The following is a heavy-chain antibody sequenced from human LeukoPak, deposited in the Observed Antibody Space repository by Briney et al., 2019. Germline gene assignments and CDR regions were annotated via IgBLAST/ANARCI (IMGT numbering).Heavy chain of an antibody. Sequence: ASVKVSCKASGYTFTGYYMYWVRQAPGQGLEWMGWINPNSGDTNYAQRFQGRVTMTRDTSISTAYMDLSRMTSDDTAVYYCATGFMVRGHLFDYWGQGTLVTVSS. J-gene: IGHJ4*02. CDR3: ATGFMVRGHLFDY. D-gene: IGHD3-10*01. CDR1: GYTFTGYY. V-gene: IGHV1-2*02. CDR2: INPNSGDT.